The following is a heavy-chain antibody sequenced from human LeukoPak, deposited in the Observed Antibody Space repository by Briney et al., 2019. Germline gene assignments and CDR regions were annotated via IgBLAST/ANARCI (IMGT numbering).Heavy chain of an antibody. CDR2: IYTSGST. V-gene: IGHV4-4*07. Sequence: SETLSLTCTVSGGSISSYYWSWIRQPAGKGLEWIGRIYTSGSTNYNPSLKSRVTMSVDTSKNQFSLKLCSVTAADTAVYYCARTSHYYDSSGYSRWFDPWGQGTLVTVSS. D-gene: IGHD3-22*01. CDR1: GGSISSYY. CDR3: ARTSHYYDSSGYSRWFDP. J-gene: IGHJ5*02.